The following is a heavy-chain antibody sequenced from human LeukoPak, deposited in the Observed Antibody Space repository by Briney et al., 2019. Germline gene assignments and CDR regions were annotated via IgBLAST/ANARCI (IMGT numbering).Heavy chain of an antibody. CDR2: ISAYNGNT. J-gene: IGHJ6*02. CDR1: GYTFTSYG. CDR3: ARENRNDDYYYGMDV. V-gene: IGHV1-18*01. D-gene: IGHD1-1*01. Sequence: ASVKVSCKASGYTFTSYGISWVRQAPGQGLEWMGWISAYNGNTNYAQKLQGRVTMTTDTSTSTAYMELRSLRSDDTAVYYCARENRNDDYYYGMDVWGQGTTVTVSS.